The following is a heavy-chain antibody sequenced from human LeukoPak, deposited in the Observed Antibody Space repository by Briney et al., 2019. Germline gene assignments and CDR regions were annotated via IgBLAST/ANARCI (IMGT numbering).Heavy chain of an antibody. CDR2: ISAYNGNT. CDR3: AREKVTYYYYYGMDV. D-gene: IGHD4-23*01. Sequence: ASVKVSCKASGYTFTSYGIIWVRQAPGQGLEWMGWISAYNGNTNYAQKLQGRVTMTTDTSTSTAYMELRSLRSDDTAVYYCAREKVTYYYYYGMDVWGQGTTVTVSS. V-gene: IGHV1-18*01. CDR1: GYTFTSYG. J-gene: IGHJ6*02.